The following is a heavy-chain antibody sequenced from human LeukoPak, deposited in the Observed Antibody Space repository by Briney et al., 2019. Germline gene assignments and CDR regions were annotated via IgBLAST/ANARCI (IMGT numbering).Heavy chain of an antibody. CDR3: ATDISTHYFGS. D-gene: IGHD3-9*01. J-gene: IGHJ4*02. Sequence: GGSLRLSCTTSGFTFGDYTVSWFRQAPGKGLEWVTFIWYDASNKYYAESVKGRFTISRDSSRNTLFLQMNSLRAEDTAIYYCATDISTHYFGSWGQGTLVTVSS. V-gene: IGHV3-33*08. CDR2: IWYDASNK. CDR1: GFTFGDYT.